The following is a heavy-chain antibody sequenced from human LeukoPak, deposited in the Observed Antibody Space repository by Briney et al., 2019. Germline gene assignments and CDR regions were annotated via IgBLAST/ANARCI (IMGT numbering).Heavy chain of an antibody. CDR1: GYTFTSYS. CDR2: ISAYNGNT. CDR3: AGTDSSGYLGY. V-gene: IGHV1-18*01. D-gene: IGHD3-22*01. J-gene: IGHJ4*02. Sequence: ASVKVSCKASGYTFTSYSISWVRQAPGQGLEWMGWISAYNGNTNYAQKLQGRVTMTTDTSTSTAYMELRSLRSDDTAVYYCAGTDSSGYLGYWGQGTLVTVSS.